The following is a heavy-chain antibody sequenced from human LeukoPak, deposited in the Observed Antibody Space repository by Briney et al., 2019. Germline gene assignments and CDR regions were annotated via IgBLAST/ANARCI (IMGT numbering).Heavy chain of an antibody. D-gene: IGHD4-23*01. Sequence: EASEALSLTCAVYGGSFSGYYWSWIRQPPGKGLEWIGEINHSGSTNYNPSLKSRVTISVDTSKNQFSLKLSSVTAADTAVYYCATLRWDAFDIWGQGTMVTVSS. CDR2: INHSGST. CDR1: GGSFSGYY. CDR3: ATLRWDAFDI. V-gene: IGHV4-34*01. J-gene: IGHJ3*02.